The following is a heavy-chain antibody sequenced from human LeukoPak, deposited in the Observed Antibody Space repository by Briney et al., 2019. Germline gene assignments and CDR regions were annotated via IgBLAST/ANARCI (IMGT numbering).Heavy chain of an antibody. D-gene: IGHD3-10*01. CDR2: INPNSGDT. CDR1: GYTFSGSY. CDR3: ARGLGYYGSGSYYNSGWFDP. Sequence: GASVKVSCKASGYTFSGSYIHWVRQAPGQGLEWMGRINPNSGDTNYAQKFQGRVTMTRDTSISTAYMELSRLRSDDTAVYYCARGLGYYGSGSYYNSGWFDPWGQGTLVTVSS. J-gene: IGHJ5*02. V-gene: IGHV1-2*06.